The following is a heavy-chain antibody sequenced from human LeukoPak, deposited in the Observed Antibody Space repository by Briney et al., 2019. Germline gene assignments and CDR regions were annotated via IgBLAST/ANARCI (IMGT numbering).Heavy chain of an antibody. Sequence: ASVKVSCKASGYTFTSYGISWVRQAPGQGLEWMGWINAYNGNTNYAQKLQGRVTMTTDTSTSTAYMELRSLRSDDTAVYYCARVYSSSWSTESYYYGMDVWGQGTTVTVSS. V-gene: IGHV1-18*01. CDR2: INAYNGNT. D-gene: IGHD6-13*01. CDR1: GYTFTSYG. J-gene: IGHJ6*02. CDR3: ARVYSSSWSTESYYYGMDV.